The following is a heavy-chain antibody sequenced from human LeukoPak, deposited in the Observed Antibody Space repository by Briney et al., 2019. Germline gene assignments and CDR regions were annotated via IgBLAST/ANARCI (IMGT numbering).Heavy chain of an antibody. V-gene: IGHV3-48*03. CDR2: ISTGGRTI. Sequence: VGSLRLSCAASGFSFSAFEMNWVRPAPGKGLEWISHISTGGRTIYYADSVKGRFTISRDNGNNSVYLQMDSLRGECTGVYYCTRGSGYVLDYWTQGTLVTVSS. D-gene: IGHD2-15*01. CDR1: GFSFSAFE. CDR3: TRGSGYVLDY. J-gene: IGHJ4*02.